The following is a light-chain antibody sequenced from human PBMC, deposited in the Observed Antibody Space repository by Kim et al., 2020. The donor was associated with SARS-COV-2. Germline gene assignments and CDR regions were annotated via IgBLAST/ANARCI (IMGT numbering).Light chain of an antibody. CDR1: TGHSSDA. V-gene: IGLV4-69*01. Sequence: QPVLTQSPSASASLGASVQLTCTLSTGHSSDAIAWHQQQPEKGPRYLMKLNSDGSHTKGDGIPDRFSGSRSGAERYLTISSLQPEDEADYYCQTWGTAIRVFGGGTQLTVL. J-gene: IGLJ3*02. CDR3: QTWGTAIRV. CDR2: LNSDGSH.